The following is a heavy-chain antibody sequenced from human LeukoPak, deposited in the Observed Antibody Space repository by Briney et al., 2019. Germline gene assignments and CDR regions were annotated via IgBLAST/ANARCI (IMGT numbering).Heavy chain of an antibody. CDR3: TTLDCSGGSCYSEEDY. D-gene: IGHD2-15*01. V-gene: IGHV3-23*01. J-gene: IGHJ4*02. CDR2: ISGGGSIT. Sequence: GGSLRLSCAASGFIPTNYAMSWVRQAPGKGLEWVSAISGGGSITFYADSVRGRFTISRDHSKNTLYLQMNSLKTEDTAVYYCTTLDCSGGSCYSEEDYWGQGTLVTVSS. CDR1: GFIPTNYA.